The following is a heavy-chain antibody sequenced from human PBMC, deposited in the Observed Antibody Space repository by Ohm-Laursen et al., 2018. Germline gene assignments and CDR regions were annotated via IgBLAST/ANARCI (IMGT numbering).Heavy chain of an antibody. CDR3: ANHRSATWVHKRFDY. D-gene: IGHD5-24*01. J-gene: IGHJ4*02. Sequence: GSLRLSCAASGFTFSSYAMSWVRQAPGKGLEWVSSISDSGGDTYYADSVKGRFTISRDNSKNTLYLQMNSLRADGTAVYYCANHRSATWVHKRFDYWGQGTLVTVSS. CDR2: ISDSGGDT. V-gene: IGHV3-23*01. CDR1: GFTFSSYA.